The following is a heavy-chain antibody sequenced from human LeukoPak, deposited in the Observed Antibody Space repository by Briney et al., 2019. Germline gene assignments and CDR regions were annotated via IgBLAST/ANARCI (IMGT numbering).Heavy chain of an antibody. CDR1: GYTFIGYY. CDR3: TRERLSPGKGFDH. J-gene: IGHJ4*02. CDR2: INPDNGAI. V-gene: IGHV1-2*02. D-gene: IGHD4-23*01. Sequence: ASVRVSCKTSGYTFIGYYMHWVRQAPGRGLEXXGWINPDNGAINYAQKFQGRVTMTRHTSINTVYMELSRLGSDDTAVYYCTRERLSPGKGFDHWGQGTLVTVSS.